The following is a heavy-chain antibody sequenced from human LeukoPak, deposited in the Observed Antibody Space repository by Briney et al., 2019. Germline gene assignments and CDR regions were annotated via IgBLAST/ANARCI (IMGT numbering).Heavy chain of an antibody. Sequence: PGGSLRLSCAASGFTFSNAWMSWVRQAPGKGLEWVGRIKSKTDGGTTDYAAPVKGRFTISRDDSKDTLYLHMNSLKTEDTAVYYCTTDLYDFWSGYSDYWGQGTLVTVSS. V-gene: IGHV3-15*01. D-gene: IGHD3-3*01. CDR2: IKSKTDGGTT. CDR3: TTDLYDFWSGYSDY. CDR1: GFTFSNAW. J-gene: IGHJ4*02.